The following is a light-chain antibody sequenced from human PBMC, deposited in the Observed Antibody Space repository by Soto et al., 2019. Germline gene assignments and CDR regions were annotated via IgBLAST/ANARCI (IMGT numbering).Light chain of an antibody. CDR1: QSVSSGY. CDR3: QQYGSSPWT. J-gene: IGKJ1*01. CDR2: GAS. V-gene: IGKV3-20*01. Sequence: EIVLTQSPGTLSLSPGDRATLSCRASQSVSSGYLAWYQQKPGQAPRLLIYGASSRATGIPDRFSGSGSGTDFTLTIIRLEPEDFAVCYCQQYGSSPWTFGQGTKVDIK.